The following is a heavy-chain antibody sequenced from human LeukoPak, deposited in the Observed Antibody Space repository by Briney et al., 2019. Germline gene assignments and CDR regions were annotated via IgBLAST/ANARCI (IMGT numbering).Heavy chain of an antibody. CDR3: AREPDFWSGYYPIYYYMDX. CDR2: ISAYNGNT. CDR1: GYTFTSYG. V-gene: IGHV1-18*01. Sequence: ASVKVSCKASGYTFTSYGISWVRQAPGQGLEGMGWISAYNGNTNYAQKLQGRVTMTTDTSTSTAYMELRSLRSDDTAVYYCAREPDFWSGYYPIYYYMDXXXKXTXXTVSS. J-gene: IGHJ6*03. D-gene: IGHD3-3*01.